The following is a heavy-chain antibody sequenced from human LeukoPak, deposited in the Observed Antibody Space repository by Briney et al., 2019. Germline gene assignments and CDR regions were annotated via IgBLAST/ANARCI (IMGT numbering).Heavy chain of an antibody. V-gene: IGHV4-38-2*02. D-gene: IGHD7-27*01. CDR3: ARDPSLTRDFDY. CDR2: IYHRGNT. Sequence: SETLSLTCTVSPYSISSNYYWGWIRQPPGKGLEWIGTIYHRGNTYYNPSLKSRVTMSVDTSKNQFSLKPNSVTAADTAVYYCARDPSLTRDFDYWGQGTLVTVSS. CDR1: PYSISSNYY. J-gene: IGHJ4*02.